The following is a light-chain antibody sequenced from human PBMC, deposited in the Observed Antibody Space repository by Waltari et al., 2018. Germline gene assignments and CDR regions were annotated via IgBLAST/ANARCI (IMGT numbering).Light chain of an antibody. CDR1: QSVLYSSNNKNY. J-gene: IGKJ4*01. CDR3: QQYYSSPFT. V-gene: IGKV4-1*01. Sequence: DIVMTQSPDSLAVSLGERATINCKSSQSVLYSSNNKNYLAWYQQKPGQHPKLLINWASTRESGVPDRFSGSGSGTDFTITISSLQAEDVAVYYCQQYYSSPFTFGGGTKVEIK. CDR2: WAS.